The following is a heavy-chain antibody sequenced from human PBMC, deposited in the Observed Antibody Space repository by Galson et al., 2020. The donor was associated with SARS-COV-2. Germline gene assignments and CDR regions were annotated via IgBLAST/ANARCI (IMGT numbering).Heavy chain of an antibody. J-gene: IGHJ6*03. CDR3: TTSGSYHYNYYYYYYMDV. D-gene: IGHD1-26*01. Sequence: GGSLRLSCAASEFSFSDAWMSWVRQAPGKGLEWVGRIKRKTDGGTTDYAAPVKGRFTISRDDSKNTLYLQMNSLKTEDTAVYYCTTSGSYHYNYYYYYYMDVWGKGTTVTVSS. V-gene: IGHV3-15*01. CDR2: IKRKTDGGTT. CDR1: EFSFSDAW.